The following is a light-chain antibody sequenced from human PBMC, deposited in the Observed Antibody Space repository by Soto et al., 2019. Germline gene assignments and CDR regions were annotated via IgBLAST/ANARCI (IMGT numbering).Light chain of an antibody. J-gene: IGKJ3*01. Sequence: DLQMTQSPSSVSASVGDRINITCRASQHIGNFLAWYQQTPGKAPKLLVHGASSLYRGVPSSFSGGGAWTDFTLTISSLQAEDYVNYFGQQTYAFPRTFGPGTMVDVK. CDR3: QQTYAFPRT. CDR1: QHIGNF. V-gene: IGKV1-12*01. CDR2: GAS.